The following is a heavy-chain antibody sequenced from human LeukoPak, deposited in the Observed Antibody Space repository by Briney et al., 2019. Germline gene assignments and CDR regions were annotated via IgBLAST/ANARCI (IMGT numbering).Heavy chain of an antibody. CDR2: INPNNGGT. J-gene: IGHJ6*03. CDR1: GYTFTSYD. D-gene: IGHD6-19*01. Sequence: ASVKVSCKASGYTFTSYDINWVRQATGQGLEWMGWINPNNGGTKYAQKFQGRVTMTRDTSISTAYMELTRLRSDDMAVYYCARDGWYISYMDVWGKGTTVTVSS. V-gene: IGHV1-2*02. CDR3: ARDGWYISYMDV.